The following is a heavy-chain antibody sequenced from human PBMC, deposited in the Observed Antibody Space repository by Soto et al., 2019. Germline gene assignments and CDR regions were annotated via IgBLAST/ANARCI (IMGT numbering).Heavy chain of an antibody. Sequence: SETLSLTCTVSGGSISSYYWSWIRQPPGKGLEWIGYIYYSGSTNYNPSLKSRVTISVDTSKNQFSLKLSSVTAADTAVYYCAREKYDYIWGSYRSPSKYMDVWGKGTTVTVSS. V-gene: IGHV4-59*12. CDR1: GGSISSYY. CDR3: AREKYDYIWGSYRSPSKYMDV. D-gene: IGHD3-16*02. J-gene: IGHJ6*03. CDR2: IYYSGST.